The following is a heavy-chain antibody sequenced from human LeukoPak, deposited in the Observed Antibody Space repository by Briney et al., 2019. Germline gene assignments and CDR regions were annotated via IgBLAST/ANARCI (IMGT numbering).Heavy chain of an antibody. CDR1: GFTFSDYN. J-gene: IGHJ6*02. D-gene: IGHD3-9*01. V-gene: IGHV3-11*01. CDR3: ARSIGLTGGGVDV. Sequence: GGSLRLSCAASGFTFSDYNMNWVHQAPGKGLEWVSYITNGGSTIHHADPVKGRFTISRDNAKKTLYLQMNSLRAEDTAVYYCARSIGLTGGGVDVWGQGTTVTVSS. CDR2: ITNGGSTI.